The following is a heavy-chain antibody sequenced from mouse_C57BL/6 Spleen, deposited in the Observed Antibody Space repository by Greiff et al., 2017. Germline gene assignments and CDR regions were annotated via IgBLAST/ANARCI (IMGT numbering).Heavy chain of an antibody. Sequence: QVQLQQSGAELARPGASVKLSCKASGYTFTSYGISWVKQRTGQGLEWIGEIYPRSGNTYYNEKFKGKDTLTADKSSSTAYMELRSLTSEDSAVYFCARSTDYGSSYYAMDYWGQGTSVTVSS. J-gene: IGHJ4*01. V-gene: IGHV1-81*01. CDR3: ARSTDYGSSYYAMDY. CDR1: GYTFTSYG. D-gene: IGHD1-1*01. CDR2: IYPRSGNT.